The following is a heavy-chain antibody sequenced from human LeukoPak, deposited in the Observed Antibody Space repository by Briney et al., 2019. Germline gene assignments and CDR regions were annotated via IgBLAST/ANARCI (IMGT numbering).Heavy chain of an antibody. Sequence: EWMGRIIPILGIANYAQKFQGRVTITADKSTSTAYMELSSLRSEDTAVYYCARASYGFDPWGQGTLVTVSS. V-gene: IGHV1-69*04. CDR3: ARASYGFDP. D-gene: IGHD3-10*01. J-gene: IGHJ5*02. CDR2: IIPILGIA.